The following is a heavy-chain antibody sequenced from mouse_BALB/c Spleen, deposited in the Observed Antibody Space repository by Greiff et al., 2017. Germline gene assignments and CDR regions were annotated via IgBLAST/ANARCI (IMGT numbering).Heavy chain of an antibody. CDR1: GFTFSSYA. CDR2: ISSGGSYT. D-gene: IGHD2-12*01. CDR3: ARGGGVYDPWFAY. V-gene: IGHV5-9-4*01. Sequence: EVMLVESGGGLVKPGGSLKLSCAASGFTFSSYAMSWVRQSPEKRLEWVAEISSGGSYTYYPDTVTGRFTISRDNAKNTLYLEMSSLRSEDTAMYYCARGGGVYDPWFAYWGQGTLVTVSA. J-gene: IGHJ3*01.